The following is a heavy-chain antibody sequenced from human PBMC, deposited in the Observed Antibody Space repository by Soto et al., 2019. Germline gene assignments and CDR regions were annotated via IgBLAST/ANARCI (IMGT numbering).Heavy chain of an antibody. J-gene: IGHJ4*02. V-gene: IGHV3-30*03. Sequence: QVRLVESGGGVVQPGRSLRLSCAASGFTVSSNGMHWDRQAPGKGLEWVAVISRDGGTKYYADSVKGRFTISRDNSRNTLFLEMNSLSGDDMAVYYCTREVAWGYWGQGTLVTVSS. CDR2: ISRDGGTK. CDR3: TREVAWGY. CDR1: GFTVSSNG. D-gene: IGHD1-26*01.